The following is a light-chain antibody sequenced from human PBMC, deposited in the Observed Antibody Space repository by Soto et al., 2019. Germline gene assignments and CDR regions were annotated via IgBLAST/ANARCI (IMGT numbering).Light chain of an antibody. CDR2: DNN. CDR3: GTWDSSLSAVV. CDR1: SSNIGNNY. J-gene: IGLJ2*01. V-gene: IGLV1-51*01. Sequence: QAVVTQPPSVSAPPGQKVTISCSGSSSNIGNNYVSWYQQLPGTAPKLLIYDNNKRPSGIPDRFSGSKSGTSATLGITGLQTGDEADYYCGTWDSSLSAVVFGGGTQLTVL.